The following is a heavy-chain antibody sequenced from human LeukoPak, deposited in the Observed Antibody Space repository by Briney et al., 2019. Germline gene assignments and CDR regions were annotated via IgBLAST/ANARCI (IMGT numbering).Heavy chain of an antibody. Sequence: PSETLSLTCTVSGSSISSYYWSWIRQPPGKGLEWIGYIYYSGSTNYNPSLKSRVTISVDTSKNQFSLKLSSVTAADTAVYYCARMAAAGIDYWGQGTLVTVSS. V-gene: IGHV4-59*01. CDR3: ARMAAAGIDY. CDR2: IYYSGST. D-gene: IGHD6-13*01. J-gene: IGHJ4*02. CDR1: GSSISSYY.